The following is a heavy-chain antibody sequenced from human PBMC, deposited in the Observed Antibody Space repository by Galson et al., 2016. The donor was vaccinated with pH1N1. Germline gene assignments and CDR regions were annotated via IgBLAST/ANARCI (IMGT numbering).Heavy chain of an antibody. D-gene: IGHD6-13*01. CDR1: GFTFNNYA. CDR2: ISGSDIST. Sequence: SLRLSCAASGFTFNNYAMFWVRQAPGKGLEWVSSISGSDISTYYADSVKGRFTISRDNSKNTLYLQMNSLRAEDTALYYCAKDRNRIVALQGYFDSWGQGSLVTVSS. V-gene: IGHV3-23*01. CDR3: AKDRNRIVALQGYFDS. J-gene: IGHJ4*02.